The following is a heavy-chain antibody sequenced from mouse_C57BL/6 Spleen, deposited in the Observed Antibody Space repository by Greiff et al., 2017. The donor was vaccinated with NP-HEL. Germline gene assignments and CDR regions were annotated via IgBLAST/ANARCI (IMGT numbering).Heavy chain of an antibody. CDR1: GYTFTSYW. J-gene: IGHJ2*01. Sequence: QVQLQQPGAELVKPGASVKMSCKASGYTFTSYWITWVKQRPGQGLEWIGDIYPGSGSTNYNEKFKSKATLTVETSSSTAYMQLSSLTSEDSAVYYCARNYGNYPYWGQGTTLTVSS. CDR2: IYPGSGST. CDR3: ARNYGNYPY. D-gene: IGHD2-1*01. V-gene: IGHV1-55*01.